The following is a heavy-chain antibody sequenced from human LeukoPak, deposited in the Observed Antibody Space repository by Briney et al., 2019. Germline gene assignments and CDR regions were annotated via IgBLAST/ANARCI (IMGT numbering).Heavy chain of an antibody. CDR2: IYYSGGT. J-gene: IGHJ4*02. V-gene: IGHV4-39*01. CDR3: ARQFGYSNNFDY. D-gene: IGHD4-11*01. Sequence: SETLSLTCTVSGGSVSSYYWGWIRQPPGKGLERIGSIYYSGGTYYTPSLRSRVTISVDTSKSQFSLKLSSVTAADTAVYYCARQFGYSNNFDYWGQGTLVTVSS. CDR1: GGSVSSYY.